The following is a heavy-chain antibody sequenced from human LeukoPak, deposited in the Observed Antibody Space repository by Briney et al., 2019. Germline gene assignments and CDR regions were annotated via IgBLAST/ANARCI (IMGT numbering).Heavy chain of an antibody. Sequence: PSVKVSCKTSGNTFTNYDINWLRQATGQGLDWMGWMNPNTGNADSAQKFQGRVTMTRNISISTAYMELSSLRLEDTAVYYCPRCTGGDCAGAFDIWGQGTTVTVSS. V-gene: IGHV1-8*01. CDR1: GNTFTNYD. D-gene: IGHD2-21*02. CDR3: PRCTGGDCAGAFDI. J-gene: IGHJ3*02. CDR2: MNPNTGNA.